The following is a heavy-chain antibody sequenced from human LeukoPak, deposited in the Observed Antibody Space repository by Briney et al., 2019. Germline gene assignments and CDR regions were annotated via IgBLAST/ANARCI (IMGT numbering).Heavy chain of an antibody. CDR2: INPNSGGT. V-gene: IGHV1-2*02. D-gene: IGHD3-16*01. CDR1: GYTFTGYY. Sequence: ASVKVSCKASGYTFTGYYMHWVRQAPGQGLEWMGWINPNSGGTNYAQKFQGRVTMTRDTSISTAYMELSSLISDDTAFYFCAREADRGAFDYWGQGTLVTVSS. J-gene: IGHJ4*02. CDR3: AREADRGAFDY.